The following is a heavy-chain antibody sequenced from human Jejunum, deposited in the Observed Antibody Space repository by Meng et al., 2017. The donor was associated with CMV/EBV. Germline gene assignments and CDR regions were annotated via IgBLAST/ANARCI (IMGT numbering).Heavy chain of an antibody. CDR3: ARAIDYGDPNWFDP. Sequence: GFTISDYYMSWIRQAPGKGLEWLSYISGSSTYIYHADSVKGRFTISRDNAKNSVYLQMNSLRAEDTAVYYCARAIDYGDPNWFDPWGQGTLVTVSS. CDR2: ISGSSTYI. J-gene: IGHJ5*02. D-gene: IGHD4-17*01. CDR1: GFTISDYY. V-gene: IGHV3-11*06.